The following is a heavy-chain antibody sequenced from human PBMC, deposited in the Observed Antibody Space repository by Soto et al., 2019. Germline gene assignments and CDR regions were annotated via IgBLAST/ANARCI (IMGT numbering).Heavy chain of an antibody. V-gene: IGHV1-3*01. CDR3: ARGAVMYSSGWSGYYYYYYGMDV. CDR2: INAGNGNT. CDR1: GYTFTSYA. Sequence: QVQLVQSGAEVKKPGASVKVSCKASGYTFTSYAMHWVRQAPGQRLEWMGWINAGNGNTKYSQKFQGRVTITRDTSASTAYMELSSLRSEDTAVYYCARGAVMYSSGWSGYYYYYYGMDVWGQGTTVTVSS. D-gene: IGHD6-19*01. J-gene: IGHJ6*02.